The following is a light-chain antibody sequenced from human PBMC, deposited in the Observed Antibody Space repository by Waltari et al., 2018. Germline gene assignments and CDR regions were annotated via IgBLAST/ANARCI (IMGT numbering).Light chain of an antibody. V-gene: IGKV3-15*01. CDR3: QQRSNWPQYS. CDR1: QSVSSS. Sequence: EIVMTQAPATLCLSPGERATVSCRASQSVSSSLAWYQQKPGQAPRLLIYGASSRATGIPDRFSGSGSETDFTLTISSLEPEDVAIYYCQQRSNWPQYSFGQGTKVEIK. CDR2: GAS. J-gene: IGKJ2*03.